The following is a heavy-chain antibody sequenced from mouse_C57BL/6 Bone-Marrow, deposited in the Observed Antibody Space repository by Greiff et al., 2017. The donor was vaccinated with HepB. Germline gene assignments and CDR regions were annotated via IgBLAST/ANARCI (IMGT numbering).Heavy chain of an antibody. CDR1: GFTFSSYA. V-gene: IGHV5-9-1*02. CDR3: TRGITVRLYYYAMDY. J-gene: IGHJ4*01. CDR2: ISSGGDYI. D-gene: IGHD1-2*01. Sequence: DVMLVESGEGLVKPGGSLKLSCAASGFTFSSYAMSWVRQTPEKRLEWVAYISSGGDYIYYADTVKGRFTISRDNARNTLNLQMSSLKSEDTAMYYCTRGITVRLYYYAMDYWGQGTSVTVSS.